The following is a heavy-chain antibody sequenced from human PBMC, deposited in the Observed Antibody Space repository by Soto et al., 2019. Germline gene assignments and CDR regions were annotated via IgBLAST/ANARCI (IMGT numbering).Heavy chain of an antibody. D-gene: IGHD2-2*01. Sequence: GGSLRLSCAASGFTFSSYGMHWVRQAPGKGLEWVAVISYDGSNKYYADSVKGRFTISRDNSKNTLYLQMNSLRAEYTAVYYCAKDEGVSYQLLGVYYYYGMDVWGQGTTVTVSS. V-gene: IGHV3-30*18. CDR3: AKDEGVSYQLLGVYYYYGMDV. CDR2: ISYDGSNK. J-gene: IGHJ6*02. CDR1: GFTFSSYG.